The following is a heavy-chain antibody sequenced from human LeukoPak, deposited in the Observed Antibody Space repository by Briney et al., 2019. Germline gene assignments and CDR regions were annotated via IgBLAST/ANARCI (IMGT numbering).Heavy chain of an antibody. Sequence: SEALSLTCDVSGDSISSSNWWNWVRQPPGKGLEWIGGIYHSGSTNYNPSLKSRVTMSVDKSKNQFSLKLSSVTAADTAVFYCARRRYNYGFDSWGQGTLVTVSS. CDR1: GDSISSSNW. CDR2: IYHSGST. CDR3: ARRRYNYGFDS. J-gene: IGHJ4*02. D-gene: IGHD5-18*01. V-gene: IGHV4/OR15-8*01.